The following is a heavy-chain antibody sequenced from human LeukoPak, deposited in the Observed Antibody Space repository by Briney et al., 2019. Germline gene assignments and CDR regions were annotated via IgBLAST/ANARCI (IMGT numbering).Heavy chain of an antibody. D-gene: IGHD3-22*01. J-gene: IGHJ4*02. V-gene: IGHV4-34*01. CDR1: GGSFSGYY. CDR3: ARQAYYYDSSGYLY. Sequence: SETLSLTCAVYGGSFSGYYWSWIRQPPGKGLEWIGEINHSGSTNYNPSLKSRVTISVDTSKNQFSLKLSSVTAADTAVYYCARQAYYYDSSGYLYWGQGTLVTVSP. CDR2: INHSGST.